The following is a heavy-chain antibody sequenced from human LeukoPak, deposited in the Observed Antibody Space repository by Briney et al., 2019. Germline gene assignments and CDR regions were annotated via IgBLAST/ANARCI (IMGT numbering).Heavy chain of an antibody. CDR2: IYYSGST. D-gene: IGHD6-13*01. J-gene: IGHJ6*03. V-gene: IGHV4-39*07. Sequence: PSETLSLTCTVSGGSISSYYWGWIRQPPGKGLEWIGSIYYSGSTYYNPSLKSRVTISVDTSKNQFSLKLSSVTAADTAVYYCARESDSSSWYGYYYYYMDVWGKGTTVTVSS. CDR1: GGSISSYY. CDR3: ARESDSSSWYGYYYYYMDV.